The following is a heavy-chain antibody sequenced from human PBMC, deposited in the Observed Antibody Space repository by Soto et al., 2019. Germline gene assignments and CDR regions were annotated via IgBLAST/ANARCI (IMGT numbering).Heavy chain of an antibody. V-gene: IGHV4-31*03. D-gene: IGHD3-22*01. J-gene: IGHJ4*02. CDR2: IYYSGST. CDR3: ARAPAYYYDSSGYYYLPRGRAFDY. Sequence: QVQLQESGPGLVKPSQTLSLTCTVSGGSISSGGYYWSWIRQHPGKGLEWIGYIYYSGSTYYNPSLKSRVTISVDTSKNQFSLKLSSVTAADTAVYYCARAPAYYYDSSGYYYLPRGRAFDYWGQGTLVTVSS. CDR1: GGSISSGGYY.